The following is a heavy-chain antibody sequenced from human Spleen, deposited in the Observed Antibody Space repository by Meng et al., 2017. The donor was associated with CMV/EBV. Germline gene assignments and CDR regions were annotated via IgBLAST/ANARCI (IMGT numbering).Heavy chain of an antibody. CDR1: GYTFTNHD. CDR2: MNPNSGNT. J-gene: IGHJ6*02. CDR3: ASGGGVYGSGSYYPKFYYYGMDV. V-gene: IGHV1-8*01. D-gene: IGHD3-10*01. Sequence: ASVKVSCKPSGYTFTNHDINWVRQATGQRLEWMGWMNPNSGNTGYAQKFQGRVTMTRNTSISTAYLELNSLTSDDTAVYYCASGGGVYGSGSYYPKFYYYGMDVWGQGTTVTVSS.